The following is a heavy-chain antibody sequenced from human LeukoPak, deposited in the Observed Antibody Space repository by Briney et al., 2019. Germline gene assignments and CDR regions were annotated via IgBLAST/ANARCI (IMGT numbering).Heavy chain of an antibody. V-gene: IGHV3-23*01. Sequence: GGSLRLSCAASGFTFSSYAMRWVRQAPGKGMEWVSAISGSGGSTYYADSVKGRFTISRDNSKNTLYLQMNSLRAEDTAVYYCAKDSSGYWWAFDIWGQGTMVTVSS. J-gene: IGHJ3*02. D-gene: IGHD3-22*01. CDR2: ISGSGGST. CDR1: GFTFSSYA. CDR3: AKDSSGYWWAFDI.